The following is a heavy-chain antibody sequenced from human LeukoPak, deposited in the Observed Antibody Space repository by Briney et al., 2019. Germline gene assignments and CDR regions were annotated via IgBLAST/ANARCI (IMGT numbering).Heavy chain of an antibody. CDR2: INPNSGDT. J-gene: IGHJ5*02. CDR1: GYTFTDYY. V-gene: IGHV1-2*02. Sequence: ASVKVSCKASGYTFTDYYMHWVRQAPGQGLEWMGWINPNSGDTNYAQKFQGRVTVTRDTSISTAYMELSSLRSDDTAVYNCARVVTPRYCSTTSCYWKGWFDPWGQGTLVTVSS. D-gene: IGHD2-2*01. CDR3: ARVVTPRYCSTTSCYWKGWFDP.